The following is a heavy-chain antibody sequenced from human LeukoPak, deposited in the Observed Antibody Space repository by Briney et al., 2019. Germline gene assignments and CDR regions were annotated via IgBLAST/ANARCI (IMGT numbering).Heavy chain of an antibody. V-gene: IGHV4-34*01. Sequence: PSETLSLTCAVYGGSFSGYYWSWIRQPPGRGLEWIGEINHSGSTNYNPSLKSRVTISVDTSKNQFSLKLSSVTAADTAVYYCARVGGYGRAGSLLPGSWSAEYFQHWGQGTLVTVSS. D-gene: IGHD6-13*01. CDR3: ARVGGYGRAGSLLPGSWSAEYFQH. CDR1: GGSFSGYY. CDR2: INHSGST. J-gene: IGHJ1*01.